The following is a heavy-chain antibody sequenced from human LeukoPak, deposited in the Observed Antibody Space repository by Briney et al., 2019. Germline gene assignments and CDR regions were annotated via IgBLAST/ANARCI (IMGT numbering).Heavy chain of an antibody. CDR3: AKPRSLNMVGGAVDY. J-gene: IGHJ4*02. CDR1: GFTFSSYG. Sequence: GGSLRLSCAASGFTFSSYGIHWVRQAPRKGLEWVAFIRYDGSNTYYADSVKGRFTFSRDNSTNTLYLQMNSLRAEDTAVYYCAKPRSLNMVGGAVDYWGQGTLVTVSS. CDR2: IRYDGSNT. V-gene: IGHV3-30*02. D-gene: IGHD2-15*01.